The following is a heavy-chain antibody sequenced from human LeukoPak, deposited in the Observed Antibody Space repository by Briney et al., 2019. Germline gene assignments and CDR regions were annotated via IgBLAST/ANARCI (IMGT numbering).Heavy chain of an antibody. V-gene: IGHV3-53*01. Sequence: PGGSLRLSCAASGFTVSSDYMSWVRQAPGKGLEWVSVIYTDGRTFFADFVKGRFTISRDNAKNSLYLQMNNLRAEDTAVYYCVRGKLVYYYDNSGYFDSWGQGTLVTVSS. CDR3: VRGKLVYYYDNSGYFDS. J-gene: IGHJ4*02. D-gene: IGHD3-22*01. CDR1: GFTVSSDY. CDR2: IYTDGRT.